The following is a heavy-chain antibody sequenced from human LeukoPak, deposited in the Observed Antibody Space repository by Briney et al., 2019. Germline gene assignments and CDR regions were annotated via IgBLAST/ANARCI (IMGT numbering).Heavy chain of an antibody. CDR1: GFTFSSYS. D-gene: IGHD5-18*01. CDR2: ISSSSSYI. CDR3: ARDGIQLWWDY. V-gene: IGHV3-21*01. Sequence: GGSLRLSCAASGFTFSSYSMNWVRQAPGKGLEWVSSISSSSSYIYYADSVKGRFTVSRDNAKNSLYLQMNSLRAEDTAVYYCARDGIQLWWDYWGQGTLVTVSS. J-gene: IGHJ4*02.